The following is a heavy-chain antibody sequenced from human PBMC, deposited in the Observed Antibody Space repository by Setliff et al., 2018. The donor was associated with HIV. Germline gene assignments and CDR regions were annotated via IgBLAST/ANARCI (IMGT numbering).Heavy chain of an antibody. D-gene: IGHD3-16*01. J-gene: IGHJ6*03. Sequence: SETLSLTCTVSGGSISSGGYYWSWIRQHPGKGLEWIGYIYYSGSTYYNPSLKSRVTISVDTSKNQFPLKLSSVTAADTAVYYCARSKKRGDYYYYYYYMDVWGKGTTVTVSS. V-gene: IGHV4-31*03. CDR1: GGSISSGGYY. CDR3: ARSKKRGDYYYYYYYMDV. CDR2: IYYSGST.